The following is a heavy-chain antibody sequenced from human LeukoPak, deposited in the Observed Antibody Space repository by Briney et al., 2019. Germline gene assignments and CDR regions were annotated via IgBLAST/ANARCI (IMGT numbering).Heavy chain of an antibody. Sequence: GGSLRLSCAASGFTFSDYYMSWIRQAPGKGLEWVSYISSSGSTIYYADSVKGRFTISRDNDKNSLYLQMNSLRAEDTAVYYCARDQGGVLRFLEWPQYFDYWGQGTLVTVSS. CDR2: ISSSGSTI. V-gene: IGHV3-11*01. CDR3: ARDQGGVLRFLEWPQYFDY. D-gene: IGHD3-3*01. CDR1: GFTFSDYY. J-gene: IGHJ4*02.